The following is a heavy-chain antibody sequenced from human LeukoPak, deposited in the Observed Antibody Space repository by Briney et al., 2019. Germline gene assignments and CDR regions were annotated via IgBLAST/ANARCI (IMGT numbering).Heavy chain of an antibody. V-gene: IGHV1-2*04. J-gene: IGHJ6*04. CDR3: GHVVTVAGGMDV. CDR1: GYTFTGYY. Sequence: ASVKVSCKASGYTFTGYYMHWVRQAPGQGLEWMGWINPNSGGTNYAQKFQGWVTITADKSTSTAYMELSSLRSEDTAVYYCGHVVTVAGGMDVWGKGTTVTVSS. D-gene: IGHD2-15*01. CDR2: INPNSGGT.